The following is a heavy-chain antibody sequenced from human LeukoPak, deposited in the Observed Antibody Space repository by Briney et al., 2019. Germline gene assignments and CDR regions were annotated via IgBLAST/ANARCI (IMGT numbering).Heavy chain of an antibody. CDR3: ARVVVAATGGATDAFDI. CDR2: IYTSGST. V-gene: IGHV4-61*02. D-gene: IGHD2-15*01. J-gene: IGHJ3*02. Sequence: SQTLSLTCTVSGGSISSGSYYWSWIRQPAGKGLEWIGRIYTSGSTNYNPSLKSRVTISVDTSKNQFSLKLSSVAAADTAVYSCARVVVAATGGATDAFDIWGQGTMVTVSS. CDR1: GGSISSGSYY.